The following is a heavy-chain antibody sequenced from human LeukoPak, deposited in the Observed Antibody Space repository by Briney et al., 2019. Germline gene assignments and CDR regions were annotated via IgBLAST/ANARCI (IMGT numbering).Heavy chain of an antibody. Sequence: ASVKVPCKASGYTFTSYYMHWVRQAPGQGLEWMGIINPSGGSTSYAQKFQGRVTMTRDTSTSTVYMELSSLRSEDTAVYYYARGTQIDSSVYYAGHFDYWGQGTLVTVSS. D-gene: IGHD3-22*01. CDR2: INPSGGST. CDR1: GYTFTSYY. CDR3: ARGTQIDSSVYYAGHFDY. J-gene: IGHJ4*02. V-gene: IGHV1-46*01.